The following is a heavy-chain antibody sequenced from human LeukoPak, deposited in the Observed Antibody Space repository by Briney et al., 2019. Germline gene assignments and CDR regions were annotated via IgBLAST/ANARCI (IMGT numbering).Heavy chain of an antibody. V-gene: IGHV4-38-2*01. CDR1: GYSISSGYY. D-gene: IGHD3-9*01. J-gene: IGHJ3*02. CDR2: IYHSGST. Sequence: KPSETLSLTCAVSGYSISSGYYWGWIRQPPGKGLEWIGSIYHSGSTYYNPSLKSRVTISVDTSKNQFSLKLSSVTAADTAVYYCARRGSYDILTGYYKNAFDIWGQGTMVTVSS. CDR3: ARRGSYDILTGYYKNAFDI.